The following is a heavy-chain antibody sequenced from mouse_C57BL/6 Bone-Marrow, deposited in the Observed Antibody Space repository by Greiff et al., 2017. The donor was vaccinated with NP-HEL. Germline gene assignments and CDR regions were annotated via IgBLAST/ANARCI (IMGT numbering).Heavy chain of an antibody. V-gene: IGHV1-81*01. CDR2: IYPRSGNT. CDR3: ARYDGYYWYFDV. Sequence: VQLQQSGAELARSGASVKLSCKASGYTFTSYGISWVKQRTGQGLEWIGEIYPRSGNTYYNEKFKGKATLTADKSSSTAYMELRSLTSEDSAVYFCARYDGYYWYFDVWGTGTTVTVSS. J-gene: IGHJ1*03. D-gene: IGHD2-2*01. CDR1: GYTFTSYG.